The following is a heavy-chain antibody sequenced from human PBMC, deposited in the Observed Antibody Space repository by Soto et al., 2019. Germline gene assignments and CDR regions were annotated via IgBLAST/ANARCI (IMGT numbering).Heavy chain of an antibody. CDR2: INHSGST. D-gene: IGHD6-19*01. Sequence: ETLSLTCAVYGGSFSGYYWSWIRQPPGKGLEWIGEINHSGSTNYNPSLKSRVTISVDTSKNQFSLKLSSVTAADTAVYYCARGRYSSGWYGGDWFDPWGQGTLVTVSS. V-gene: IGHV4-34*01. CDR1: GGSFSGYY. CDR3: ARGRYSSGWYGGDWFDP. J-gene: IGHJ5*02.